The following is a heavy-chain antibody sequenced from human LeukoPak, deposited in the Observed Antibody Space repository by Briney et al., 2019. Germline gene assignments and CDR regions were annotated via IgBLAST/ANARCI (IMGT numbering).Heavy chain of an antibody. V-gene: IGHV1-18*01. Sequence: GASVKVSCKASGYTFTSYGISWVRQAPGQGLEWMGWISAYNGNTNYAQKLQGRVTMTTDTSTSTAYMELRSLRSDDTAVYYCASSPGVVVAATPLDYWGQGTLVTVSS. CDR3: ASSPGVVVAATPLDY. CDR1: GYTFTSYG. CDR2: ISAYNGNT. J-gene: IGHJ4*02. D-gene: IGHD2-15*01.